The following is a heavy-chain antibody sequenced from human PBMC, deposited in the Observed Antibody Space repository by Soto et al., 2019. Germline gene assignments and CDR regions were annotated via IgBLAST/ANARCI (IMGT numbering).Heavy chain of an antibody. CDR2: IFSSGTT. J-gene: IGHJ6*02. CDR1: GDSISSGNKY. CDR3: ARVPSPFDYYYAMDV. V-gene: IGHV4-30-4*01. D-gene: IGHD3-16*01. Sequence: TLSLTCTVSGDSISSGNKYWSWIRQPPGRGLEWIGYIFSSGTTYYNPSLKSRLTMSLDTSQNQFSLKLNSVTDADTAVYYCARVPSPFDYYYAMDVWGQGTTVTVSS.